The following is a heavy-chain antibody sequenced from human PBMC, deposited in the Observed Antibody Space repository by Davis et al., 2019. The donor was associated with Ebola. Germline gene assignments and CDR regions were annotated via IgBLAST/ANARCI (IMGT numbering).Heavy chain of an antibody. CDR2: IWYDGSNK. D-gene: IGHD2-8*02. V-gene: IGHV3-33*01. Sequence: GESLKTSCAASGFTFSSYGMHWVRQAPGKGLEWVAVIWYDGSNKYYADSVKGRFTISRDNSKNTLYLQMNSLRAEDTAVYYCARDLVLDYYYGMDVWGQGTTVTVSS. CDR3: ARDLVLDYYYGMDV. J-gene: IGHJ6*02. CDR1: GFTFSSYG.